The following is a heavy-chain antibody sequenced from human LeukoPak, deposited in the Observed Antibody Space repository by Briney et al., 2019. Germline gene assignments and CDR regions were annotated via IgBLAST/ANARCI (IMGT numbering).Heavy chain of an antibody. D-gene: IGHD2-2*01. J-gene: IGHJ3*02. CDR1: GFTFSSYS. V-gene: IGHV3-21*01. Sequence: GGSLRLSCAASGFTFSSYSMNWVRQAPGKGLEWVSSISSSSSYIYYADSVKGRFTISRDNAKNSLYLQMNSLRAEDTAVYCCARGSTKGSYAFDTWGQGTMVTVSS. CDR3: ARGSTKGSYAFDT. CDR2: ISSSSSYI.